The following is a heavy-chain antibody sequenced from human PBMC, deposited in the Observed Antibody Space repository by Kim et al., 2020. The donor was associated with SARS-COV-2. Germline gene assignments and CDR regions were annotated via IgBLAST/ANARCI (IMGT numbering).Heavy chain of an antibody. CDR1: GFTFSSYA. CDR2: ISSNGGST. CDR3: VKAPHIVVVTAPRELFFDY. J-gene: IGHJ4*02. V-gene: IGHV3-64D*06. Sequence: GGSLRLSCSASGFTFSSYAMHWVRQAPGKGLEYVSAISSNGGSTYYADSVKGRFTISRDNSKNTLYLQMSSLRAEDTAVYYCVKAPHIVVVTAPRELFFDYWGQGTLVTVSS. D-gene: IGHD2-21*02.